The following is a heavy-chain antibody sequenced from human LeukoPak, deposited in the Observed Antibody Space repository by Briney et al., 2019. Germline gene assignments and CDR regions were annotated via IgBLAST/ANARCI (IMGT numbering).Heavy chain of an antibody. CDR3: ARAPTTGYSYGHFDY. V-gene: IGHV4-61*01. J-gene: IGHJ4*02. CDR1: GVSVSSGSYY. CDR2: IYYSGST. D-gene: IGHD5-18*01. Sequence: SETLSLTCTVSGVSVSSGSYYWSWIRQPPGKGLEWIGYIYYSGSTNYNPSLKSRVTISVDTSKNQFSLKLSSVTAADTAVYYCARAPTTGYSYGHFDYWGQGTLVTVSS.